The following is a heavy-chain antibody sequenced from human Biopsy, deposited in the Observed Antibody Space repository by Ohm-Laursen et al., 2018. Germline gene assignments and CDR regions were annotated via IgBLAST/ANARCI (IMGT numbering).Heavy chain of an antibody. D-gene: IGHD2-15*01. CDR2: ISDSGST. Sequence: SETLSLTCAVSGGSISSFYWTWIRQPPGKGPEWIGDISDSGSTNYKPSLKSRVIISGDTSTNQFSLNLSSVTAADTAVYYCARRGSGGRSFDHWGQGTLVTVSS. J-gene: IGHJ4*02. CDR3: ARRGSGGRSFDH. V-gene: IGHV4-59*08. CDR1: GGSISSFY.